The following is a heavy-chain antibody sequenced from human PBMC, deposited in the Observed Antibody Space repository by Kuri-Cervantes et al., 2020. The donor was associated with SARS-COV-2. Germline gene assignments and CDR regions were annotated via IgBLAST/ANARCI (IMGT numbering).Heavy chain of an antibody. CDR2: INHSGST. V-gene: IGHV4-34*01. J-gene: IGHJ2*01. CDR3: ARGKGTLRFLEWVNHRYWYFDL. D-gene: IGHD3-3*01. CDR1: GGSFRGYY. Sequence: ESLKISCAVYGGSFRGYYWSWIRQPPGKGLEWIGEINHSGSTNYNPSLMSRVTISVDTSKNQFSLKLSSVTAADMAVYYCARGKGTLRFLEWVNHRYWYFDLWGRGTLVTVSS.